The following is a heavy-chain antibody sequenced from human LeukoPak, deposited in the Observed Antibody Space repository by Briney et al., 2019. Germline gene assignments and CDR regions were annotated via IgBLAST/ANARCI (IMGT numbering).Heavy chain of an antibody. V-gene: IGHV1-46*01. CDR2: INPSGGST. CDR1: GYTLTSYY. CDR3: ASRIAVAGTPFDY. D-gene: IGHD6-19*01. Sequence: ASVKVSCKASGYTLTSYYMHWVRQAPGQGLEWMGIINPSGGSTNYAQKFQGRVTMTRDMSTRTVYMELSSLRSEDTAVYYCASRIAVAGTPFDYWGQGTLVTVSS. J-gene: IGHJ4*02.